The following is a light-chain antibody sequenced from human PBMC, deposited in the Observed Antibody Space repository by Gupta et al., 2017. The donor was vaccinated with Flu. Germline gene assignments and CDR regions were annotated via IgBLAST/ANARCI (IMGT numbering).Light chain of an antibody. CDR3: QHRSNWPVT. V-gene: IGKV3-11*01. CDR2: DAS. J-gene: IGKJ4*01. Sequence: GETTPISRRARQSITSYLAWYQQKPGQPPRLLIYDASKRATGLPARFSGGGAGTDFTPTISSQEPGDFAVYYCQHRSNWPVTFGGGTKVEIK. CDR1: QSITSY.